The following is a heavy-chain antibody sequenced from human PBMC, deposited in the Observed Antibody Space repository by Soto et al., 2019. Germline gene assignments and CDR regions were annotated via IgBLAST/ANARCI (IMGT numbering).Heavy chain of an antibody. V-gene: IGHV4-30-4*01. CDR3: ARDIVVVVPSGGWFEP. J-gene: IGHJ5*02. CDR2: IYYSWST. Sequence: SETLSLTCTVSGGSISSGDYYWSWIRQPPGKGLEWIGYIYYSWSTYYNPSLKSRVTISVDTSKNQFSLKLSSVTAADTAVYYCARDIVVVVPSGGWFEPSGQGTMVTVSS. CDR1: GGSISSGDYY. D-gene: IGHD2-15*01.